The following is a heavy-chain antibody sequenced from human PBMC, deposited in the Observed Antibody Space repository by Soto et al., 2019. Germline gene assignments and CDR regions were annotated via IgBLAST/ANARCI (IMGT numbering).Heavy chain of an antibody. D-gene: IGHD3-3*01. Sequence: PGESLKISCKGSGYSFTSYWIGWVRQMPGKGLEWMGIIYPGDSDTRYSPSFQGQVTISADKSISTAYLQWSSLKASDTAMYYCARHPGSPAKTLWYYDPLQVWFDPWGQGTLVTVSS. J-gene: IGHJ5*02. CDR2: IYPGDSDT. V-gene: IGHV5-51*01. CDR3: ARHPGSPAKTLWYYDPLQVWFDP. CDR1: GYSFTSYW.